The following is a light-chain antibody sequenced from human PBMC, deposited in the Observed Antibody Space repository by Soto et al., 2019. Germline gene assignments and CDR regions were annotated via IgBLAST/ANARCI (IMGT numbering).Light chain of an antibody. CDR3: QQYNDSPLT. CDR2: GAS. V-gene: IGKV3-15*01. J-gene: IGKJ4*01. Sequence: EIVMTQSPATLSVSPGERVTLSCRASQSFSSNLAWYQHKPGQAPRLLIYGASTTATDVPPRFSGSGSGTEFTLTISNLQSEDFAVYYCQQYNDSPLTFGGGTKVDIK. CDR1: QSFSSN.